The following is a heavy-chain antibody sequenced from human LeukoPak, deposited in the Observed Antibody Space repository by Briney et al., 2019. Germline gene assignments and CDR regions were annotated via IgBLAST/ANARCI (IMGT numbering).Heavy chain of an antibody. CDR2: INHGGST. CDR1: GGSFSGYY. Sequence: SETLSLTCAVYGGSFSGYYWSWIRQPPGKGLEWIGEINHGGSTNYNPSLKSRVTISVDTSKNHFSLNLRSVTAADTAVYYCARRSYNSPFRYWGQGTPVTVSS. V-gene: IGHV4-34*01. CDR3: ARRSYNSPFRY. D-gene: IGHD5-24*01. J-gene: IGHJ4*02.